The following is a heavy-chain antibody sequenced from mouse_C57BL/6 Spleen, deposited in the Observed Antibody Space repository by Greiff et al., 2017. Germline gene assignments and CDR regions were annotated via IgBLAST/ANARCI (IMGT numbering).Heavy chain of an antibody. J-gene: IGHJ4*01. V-gene: IGHV1-54*01. CDR1: GYAFTNYL. CDR2: INPGSGGT. Sequence: QVQLQQSGAELVRPGTSVKVSCKASGYAFTNYLIEWVKQRPGQGLEWIGVINPGSGGTNYNEKFKGKATLTADKSSSTAYMQLSSLTSEDSAVYFCARPTIYYYGMDYWGQGTSVTVSS. CDR3: ARPTIYYYGMDY.